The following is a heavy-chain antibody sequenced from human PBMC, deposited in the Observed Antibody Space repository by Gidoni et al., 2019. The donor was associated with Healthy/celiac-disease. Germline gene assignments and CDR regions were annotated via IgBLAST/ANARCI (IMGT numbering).Heavy chain of an antibody. CDR3: ARAEGSGSYYTFDY. V-gene: IGHV4-30-2*01. D-gene: IGHD1-26*01. Sequence: QLQLQESGSGLVKPSQTLSLTCAVSGGSISSGGYSWSWIRQPPGKGLEWIGYIYHSGSTYYNPSLKSRVTISVDRSKNQFSLKLSSVTAADTAVYYCARAEGSGSYYTFDYWGQGTLVTVSS. CDR1: GGSISSGGYS. J-gene: IGHJ4*02. CDR2: IYHSGST.